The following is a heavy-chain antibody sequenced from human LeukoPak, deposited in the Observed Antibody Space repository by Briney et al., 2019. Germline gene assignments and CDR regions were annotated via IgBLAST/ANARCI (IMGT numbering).Heavy chain of an antibody. J-gene: IGHJ3*02. D-gene: IGHD6-19*01. CDR3: AATVAGTWDDAFDI. V-gene: IGHV3-33*08. Sequence: PGGSLRLSCAASGFTFSSYAMSWVRQAPGKGLEWVAVIWYDGSNKYYADSVKGRFTISRDNSKNTLYLQMNSLRAEDTAVYYCAATVAGTWDDAFDIWGQGTMVTVSS. CDR2: IWYDGSNK. CDR1: GFTFSSYA.